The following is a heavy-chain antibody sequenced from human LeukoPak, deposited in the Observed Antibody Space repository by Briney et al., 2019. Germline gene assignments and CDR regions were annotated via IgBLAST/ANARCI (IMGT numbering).Heavy chain of an antibody. V-gene: IGHV1-69*13. J-gene: IGHJ4*02. CDR3: ASLTYYYDSSGYYYSPYFDY. CDR2: IIPIFGTA. CDR1: GGTFSSYA. Sequence: SVKVSCKASGGTFSSYAISWVRQAPGQGLEWMGGIIPIFGTANYAQKFQGRVTITADESTSTAYMEPSSLRSEDTAVYYCASLTYYYDSSGYYYSPYFDYWGQGTLVTVSS. D-gene: IGHD3-22*01.